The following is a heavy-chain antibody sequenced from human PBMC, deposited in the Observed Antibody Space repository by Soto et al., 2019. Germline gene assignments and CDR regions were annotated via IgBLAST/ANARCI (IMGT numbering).Heavy chain of an antibody. J-gene: IGHJ4*01. CDR2: IYHSGAT. D-gene: IGHD6-19*01. V-gene: IGHV4-4*02. CDR3: ARHIAVSGTGGFDF. CDR1: GGSISTNW. Sequence: PSETLSLTCAVSGGSISTNWWSWVRQPPGKGLEWIGEIYHSGATNYNPSLKNRVTMSVDKSQNHLSLNLNSVTAADTAVYYCARHIAVSGTGGFDFWGHGTLVTVSS.